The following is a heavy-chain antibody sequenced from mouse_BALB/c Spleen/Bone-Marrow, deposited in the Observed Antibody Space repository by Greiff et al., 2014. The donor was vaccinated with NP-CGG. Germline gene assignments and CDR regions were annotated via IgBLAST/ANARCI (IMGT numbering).Heavy chain of an antibody. CDR2: ISSGGSA. CDR3: ARGYDYDFDY. Sequence: DVMLVESGGGLVKPGGSLKLSCAASGFTFSNFAMSWVRQTLDKRLEWVASISSGGSAYYPDSVKGRLSISRDNARDILFLQMSSLRSEDTAMYYCARGYDYDFDYWGQGTTLTVSS. CDR1: GFTFSNFA. D-gene: IGHD2-4*01. V-gene: IGHV5-6-5*01. J-gene: IGHJ2*01.